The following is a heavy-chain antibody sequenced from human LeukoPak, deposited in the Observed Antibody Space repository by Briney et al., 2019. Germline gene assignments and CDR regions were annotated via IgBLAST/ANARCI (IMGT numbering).Heavy chain of an antibody. D-gene: IGHD2-15*01. CDR1: GYTFTSYG. Sequence: ASVKVSCKASGYTFTSYGISWVRQAPGQGLEWMGWISAYNGNTNYAQKLQGRVTMTTDTSTSTAYMELRSLRFDDTAVYYCARTYCSGGSCYSIGSYWGQGTLVTVSS. CDR2: ISAYNGNT. CDR3: ARTYCSGGSCYSIGSY. V-gene: IGHV1-18*01. J-gene: IGHJ4*02.